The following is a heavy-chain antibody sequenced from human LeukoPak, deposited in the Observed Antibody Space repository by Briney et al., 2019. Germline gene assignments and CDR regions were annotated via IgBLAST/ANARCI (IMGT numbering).Heavy chain of an antibody. CDR1: GFTFSNYW. Sequence: GGSLRLSCAASGFTFSNYWMHWVRQAPGKGLGWVSIINGNGSTTNYADSVKGRFTISRDNAKNTVNVEMNSLRAEDTAVYYCARDWFGIESWGQGTMVTVSS. CDR3: ARDWFGIES. V-gene: IGHV3-74*01. CDR2: INGNGSTT. J-gene: IGHJ4*02. D-gene: IGHD3-16*01.